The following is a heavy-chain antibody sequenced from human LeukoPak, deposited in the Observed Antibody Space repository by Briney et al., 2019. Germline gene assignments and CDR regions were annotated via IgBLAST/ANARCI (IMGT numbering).Heavy chain of an antibody. J-gene: IGHJ4*02. Sequence: PSETLSLTCAVYGGSFSGYYWSWIRQPPGKGLEWSGEINHSGSTNYNPSLKSRVTISVDTSKNQFSLKLSSVTAADTAVYYCARAAPLLNYYGSGSYRNYFDYWGQGTLVTVSS. CDR1: GGSFSGYY. CDR2: INHSGST. CDR3: ARAAPLLNYYGSGSYRNYFDY. V-gene: IGHV4-34*01. D-gene: IGHD3-10*01.